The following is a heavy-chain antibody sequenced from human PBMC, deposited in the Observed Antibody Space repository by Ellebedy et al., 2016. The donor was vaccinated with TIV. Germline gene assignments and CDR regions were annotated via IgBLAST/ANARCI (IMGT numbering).Heavy chain of an antibody. V-gene: IGHV3-7*03. Sequence: GESLKISXAASGFTFSSYWMSWVRQAPGKGLEWVANIKQDGSEKYYVDSVKGRFTISRDNAKNSLYLQMNSLRAEDTAVYYCAGLQMTTTFNWFDPWGQGTLVTVSS. D-gene: IGHD4-17*01. CDR3: AGLQMTTTFNWFDP. CDR2: IKQDGSEK. J-gene: IGHJ5*02. CDR1: GFTFSSYW.